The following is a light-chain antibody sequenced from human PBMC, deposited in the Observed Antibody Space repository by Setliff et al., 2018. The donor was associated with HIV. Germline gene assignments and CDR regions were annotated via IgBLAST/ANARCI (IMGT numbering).Light chain of an antibody. CDR3: QQYYTNPRT. CDR1: QSLLYRSNNKDY. J-gene: IGKJ1*01. Sequence: DFVMTQSPDSLPVSLGERATINCKSSQSLLYRSNNKDYLAWYQQKPGQPPKLLIYWASTRESGVPDRFSGSGSGTDFTLTISSLQAEDVAVYYYQQYYTNPRTFGQGTKVDIK. V-gene: IGKV4-1*01. CDR2: WAS.